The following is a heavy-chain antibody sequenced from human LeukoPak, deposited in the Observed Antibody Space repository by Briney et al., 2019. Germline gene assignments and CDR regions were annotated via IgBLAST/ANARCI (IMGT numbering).Heavy chain of an antibody. D-gene: IGHD3-3*01. J-gene: IGHJ4*02. V-gene: IGHV1-2*06. CDR2: VNPNTGGT. CDR3: ALGGSSDLEWLVDYFDH. Sequence: ASVKVSCKASGYTFTSYGISWVRQAPGQGLEWMGRVNPNTGGTTSARKFQGRVTMTSDSSIRSAYMDLSRLSLDDSAVYYCALGGSSDLEWLVDYFDHWGQGSLVLVSS. CDR1: GYTFTSYG.